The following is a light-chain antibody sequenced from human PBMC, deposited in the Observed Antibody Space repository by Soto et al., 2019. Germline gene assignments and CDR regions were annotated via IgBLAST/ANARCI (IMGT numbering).Light chain of an antibody. CDR1: SSDVGGYKY. CDR3: TSYTTSRTFV. V-gene: IGLV2-14*01. CDR2: EVS. Sequence: LTQPASVSGSPGQSITISCTGTSSDVGGYKYVSWYQQYPGKVPKLMIYEVSNRPSGVSNRFSGSQSGNTASLTISGLQAEDEAEYYCTSYTTSRTFVFGTGTKVTVL. J-gene: IGLJ1*01.